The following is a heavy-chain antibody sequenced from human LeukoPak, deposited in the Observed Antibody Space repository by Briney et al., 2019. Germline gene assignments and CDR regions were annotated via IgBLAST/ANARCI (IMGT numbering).Heavy chain of an antibody. V-gene: IGHV3-23*01. CDR3: AQDDGSSWPPTSNYFDY. CDR2: ISGSGGNT. J-gene: IGHJ4*02. CDR1: GFTFSTYA. D-gene: IGHD6-13*01. Sequence: GGSLRLSCAASGFTFSTYAMSWVRLAPGKGLEWVSTISGSGGNTYYADSVKGRFTISRDNSKNTLYLQMNSLRAEDTAVYYCAQDDGSSWPPTSNYFDYRGQGTLVTVSS.